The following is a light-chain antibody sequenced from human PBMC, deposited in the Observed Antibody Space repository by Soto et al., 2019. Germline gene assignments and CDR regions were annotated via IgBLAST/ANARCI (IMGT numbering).Light chain of an antibody. CDR1: QDIRSW. CDR2: AAS. CDR3: QQAYSFPLT. Sequence: DLQMTQSPSSVSASIGDRVTITCRASQDIRSWLGWYQQKPGKAPKVLIYAASSLQSGVPSRFSGSGSGTHFTLTISSLQPEDFATYYCQQAYSFPLTIGGGTMVEIK. J-gene: IGKJ4*02. V-gene: IGKV1-12*01.